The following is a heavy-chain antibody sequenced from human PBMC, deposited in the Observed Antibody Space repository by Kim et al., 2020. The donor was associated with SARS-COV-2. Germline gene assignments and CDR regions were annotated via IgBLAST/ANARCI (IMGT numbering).Heavy chain of an antibody. D-gene: IGHD3-10*01. CDR3: ARTRTAMVRGGKGFDY. CDR2: INHSGST. J-gene: IGHJ4*02. V-gene: IGHV4-34*01. CDR1: GGSFSGYY. Sequence: SETLSLTCAVYGGSFSGYYWSWIRQPPGKGLEWIGEINHSGSTNYNPSLKSRVTISVDTSKNQFSLKLSSVTAADTAVYYCARTRTAMVRGGKGFDYWGQGTLVTVSS.